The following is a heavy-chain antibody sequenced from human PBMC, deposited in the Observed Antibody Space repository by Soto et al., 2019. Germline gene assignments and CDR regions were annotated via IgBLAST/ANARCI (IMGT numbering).Heavy chain of an antibody. J-gene: IGHJ6*02. CDR2: IYYSGST. V-gene: IGHV4-39*01. CDR3: AAGGSGSYRLGWNYYYGMDV. Sequence: ETLSLTCTVPGGSISSSSYYWGWIRQPPGKGLEWIGSIYYSGSTYYNPSLKSRVTISVDTSKNQFSLKLSSVTAADTAVYYCAAGGSGSYRLGWNYYYGMDVWGQGTTVTVSS. CDR1: GGSISSSSYY. D-gene: IGHD1-26*01.